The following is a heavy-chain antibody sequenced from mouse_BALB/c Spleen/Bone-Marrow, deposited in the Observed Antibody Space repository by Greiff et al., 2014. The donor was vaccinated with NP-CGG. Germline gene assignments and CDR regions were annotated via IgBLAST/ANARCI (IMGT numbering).Heavy chain of an antibody. V-gene: IGHV5-2*02. J-gene: IGHJ3*01. CDR1: EYEFPSHD. Sequence: VQLKESLKLSCESNEYEFPSHDMSWVRKTPEKRLELVAAINSDGGSTYYPDTMERRFIISRDNSKKTLYLQMSSLRPEDTAFYYCARHGDYYGSSLFAYWGQGTLVTVSA. CDR3: ARHGDYYGSSLFAY. CDR2: INSDGGST. D-gene: IGHD1-1*01.